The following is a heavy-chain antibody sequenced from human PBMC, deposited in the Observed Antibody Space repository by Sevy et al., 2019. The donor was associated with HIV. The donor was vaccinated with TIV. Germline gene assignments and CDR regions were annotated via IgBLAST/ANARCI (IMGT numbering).Heavy chain of an antibody. CDR2: ISYDRSNK. CDR1: GFTFSSYA. J-gene: IGHJ5*02. Sequence: GESLKISCAASGFTFSSYAMHWVRQAPGKGLEWVAVISYDRSNKYYADSVKGRFTISRDNSKSTLFLQMNSLRAEDTAVYYCARDQHDYGGNLRTGWFDPWGQGTLVTVSS. D-gene: IGHD4-17*01. V-gene: IGHV3-30-3*01. CDR3: ARDQHDYGGNLRTGWFDP.